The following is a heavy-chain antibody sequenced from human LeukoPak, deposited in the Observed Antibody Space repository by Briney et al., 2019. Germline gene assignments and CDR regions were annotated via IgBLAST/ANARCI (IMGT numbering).Heavy chain of an antibody. CDR2: IYPGDSDT. V-gene: IGHV5-51*01. Sequence: NHGESLKISCKGSGYSFTSYWIGWVRQMPGKGLEWMGIIYPGDSDTRYSPSFQGQVTISVDKSISTAYLQWSSLKASDTAMYYCASVTIVPAAIIFDYWGQGTLVTVSS. CDR1: GYSFTSYW. CDR3: ASVTIVPAAIIFDY. D-gene: IGHD2-2*01. J-gene: IGHJ4*02.